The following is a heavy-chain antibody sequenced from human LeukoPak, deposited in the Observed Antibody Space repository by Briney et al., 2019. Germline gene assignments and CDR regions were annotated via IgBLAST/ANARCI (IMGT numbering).Heavy chain of an antibody. CDR2: ISYDGTKK. CDR1: GFISSSYR. Sequence: PGGSLRLSCAASGFISSSYRMVWIRQAPGKGLEWVALISYDGTKKYYGDSVKGRFTISRDNSKNTLSLQMNSPTTEDTAVYFCAREAGATEYFDSWGQGSLVTVSS. J-gene: IGHJ4*02. D-gene: IGHD1-26*01. CDR3: AREAGATEYFDS. V-gene: IGHV3-30*01.